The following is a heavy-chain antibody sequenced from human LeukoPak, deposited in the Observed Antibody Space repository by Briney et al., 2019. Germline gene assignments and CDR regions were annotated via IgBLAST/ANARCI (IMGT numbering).Heavy chain of an antibody. CDR1: GGSISSYY. Sequence: SETLSLTCTVSGGSISSYYWSWIRQPPGKGLEWIGYIYYSGSTNYNPSLKSRVTISVDTSKNQFSLKLSSVTAADTAVYYCARAPAATFDYWXQGTLVTVSS. CDR2: IYYSGST. V-gene: IGHV4-59*01. D-gene: IGHD2-2*01. J-gene: IGHJ4*02. CDR3: ARAPAATFDY.